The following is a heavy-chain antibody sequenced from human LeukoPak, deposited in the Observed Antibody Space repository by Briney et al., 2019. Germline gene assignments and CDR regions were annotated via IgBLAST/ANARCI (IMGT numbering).Heavy chain of an antibody. J-gene: IGHJ5*02. CDR3: ARDEGATFYWFDP. CDR2: TNHSGST. V-gene: IGHV4-34*01. D-gene: IGHD1-26*01. Sequence: GSLRLSCVVSGFTFSSYWMSWVRQAPGKGLEWIGETNHSGSTNYNPSLKSRVTISVDTSKNQFSLKLSSVTAADTAVYYCARDEGATFYWFDPWGQGTLVTVSS. CDR1: GFTFSSYW.